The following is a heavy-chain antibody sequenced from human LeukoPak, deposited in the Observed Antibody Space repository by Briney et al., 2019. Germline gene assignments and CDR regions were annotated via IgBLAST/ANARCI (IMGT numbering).Heavy chain of an antibody. Sequence: GGSLRLSCAASGFTFSSYAMHWVRQAPGKGLEWVAVISYDGSNKYYADSVKGRFTISRDNSKNTLYLQMNSLRAEDTAVYYCARGQIPCSSSWHTPRPYYYYYYMDVWGKGTTVTISS. J-gene: IGHJ6*03. CDR1: GFTFSSYA. D-gene: IGHD6-13*01. CDR3: ARGQIPCSSSWHTPRPYYYYYYMDV. V-gene: IGHV3-30*04. CDR2: ISYDGSNK.